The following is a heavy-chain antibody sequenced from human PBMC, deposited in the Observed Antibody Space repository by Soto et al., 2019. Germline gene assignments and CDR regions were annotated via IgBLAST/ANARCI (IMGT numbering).Heavy chain of an antibody. CDR2: ISAYNGNT. D-gene: IGHD2-15*01. CDR3: ARVRAVSLLLPPAPLDY. J-gene: IGHJ4*02. Sequence: GASVKVSCKASGYTFTSYGISWVRQAPGQGPEWMGWISAYNGNTNYAQKLQGRVTMTTDTSTSTAYMELRSLRSDDTAVYYCARVRAVSLLLPPAPLDYWGQGSLVTVSS. V-gene: IGHV1-18*01. CDR1: GYTFTSYG.